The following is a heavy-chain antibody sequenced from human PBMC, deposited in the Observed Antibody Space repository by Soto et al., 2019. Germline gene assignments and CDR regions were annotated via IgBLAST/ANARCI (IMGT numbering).Heavy chain of an antibody. V-gene: IGHV3-43*01. CDR3: AKIMVRGVMFDAFDI. D-gene: IGHD3-10*01. CDR1: GFTFDDYT. J-gene: IGHJ3*02. Sequence: VQLVESGGVVVQPGGSLRLSCAASGFTFDDYTMHWVRQAPGKGLEWVSLISWDGGSTYYADSVKGRFTISRDNSKNSLYLQMNSLRTEDTALYYCAKIMVRGVMFDAFDIWGQGTMVTVSS. CDR2: ISWDGGST.